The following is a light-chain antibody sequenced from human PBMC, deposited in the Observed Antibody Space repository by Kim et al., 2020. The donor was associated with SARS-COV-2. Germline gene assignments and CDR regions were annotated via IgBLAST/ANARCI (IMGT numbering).Light chain of an antibody. CDR2: YDS. Sequence: SYELTQPPSVSVAPGKMARITCGGNNIGSKSVHWYQQKPGQAPVLVIYYDSDRPSGIPERFSGSNSGNTATLTISRVEAGDEADYYCQVWDSSSDGVVFGGGTQLTVL. CDR3: QVWDSSSDGVV. J-gene: IGLJ2*01. CDR1: NIGSKS. V-gene: IGLV3-21*04.